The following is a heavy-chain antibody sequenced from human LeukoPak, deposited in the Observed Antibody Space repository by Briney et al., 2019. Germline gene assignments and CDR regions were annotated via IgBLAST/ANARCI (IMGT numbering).Heavy chain of an antibody. CDR1: RFTFSSYS. Sequence: GGSLRLSCAASRFTFSSYSMNWVRQAPGKGLEWVSSISSSSSYIYYADSVKGRFTISRDNAKNSLYLQMNSLRAEDTAVYYRARELTYYYDSSGYYNTRGFDYWGQGTLVTVSS. V-gene: IGHV3-21*01. J-gene: IGHJ4*02. CDR3: ARELTYYYDSSGYYNTRGFDY. D-gene: IGHD3-22*01. CDR2: ISSSSSYI.